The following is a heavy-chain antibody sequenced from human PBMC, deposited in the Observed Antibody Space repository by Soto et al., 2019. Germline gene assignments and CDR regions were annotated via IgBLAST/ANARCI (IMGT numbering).Heavy chain of an antibody. V-gene: IGHV3-15*01. CDR2: IKSKTDGGTT. Sequence: VQLVESGGGLVKPGGSLRLSCAASGFTFSNAWMSWVRQAPGKGLEWVGRIKSKTDGGTTDYAAPVKGSFTISRDDSENTLYLQMNSLKTEDTAVYYCTTYPITNYYMDVWGKGTTVTVSS. J-gene: IGHJ6*03. D-gene: IGHD1-20*01. CDR3: TTYPITNYYMDV. CDR1: GFTFSNAW.